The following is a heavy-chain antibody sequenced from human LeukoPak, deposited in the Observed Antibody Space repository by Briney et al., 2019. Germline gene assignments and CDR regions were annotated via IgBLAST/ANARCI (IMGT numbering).Heavy chain of an antibody. CDR1: GFTFNNYA. D-gene: IGHD2-2*01. CDR3: ARDPRRYCSSPSCPYYMDV. CDR2: ISSIGGST. Sequence: GGSLRLSCAASGFTFNNYAMRWVRQPPGKGLEYVSAISSIGGSTYYTNSVKGRFTISRDNSKNTLYLQMGSLRAEDMAVYYCARDPRRYCSSPSCPYYMDVWGKGTTVTVSS. V-gene: IGHV3-64*01. J-gene: IGHJ6*03.